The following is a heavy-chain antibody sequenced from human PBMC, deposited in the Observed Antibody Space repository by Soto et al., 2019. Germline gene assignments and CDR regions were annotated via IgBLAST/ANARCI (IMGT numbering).Heavy chain of an antibody. D-gene: IGHD3-22*01. CDR3: ARGSMIVVGGYYYYGMDV. CDR2: INPNSGGT. V-gene: IGHV1-2*04. Sequence: GASVKVSCKASGYTFTGYYMHWVRQAPGQGLEWMGWINPNSGGTNYAQKFQGWVTMTRDTSISTAYMELSGLRSDDTAVYYCARGSMIVVGGYYYYGMDVWGQGTTVTVSS. J-gene: IGHJ6*02. CDR1: GYTFTGYY.